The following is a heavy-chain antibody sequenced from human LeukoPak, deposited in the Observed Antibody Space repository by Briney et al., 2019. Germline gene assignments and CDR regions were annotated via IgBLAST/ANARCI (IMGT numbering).Heavy chain of an antibody. CDR2: ITDDEDT. Sequence: GGSLRLSCVASGFPFRSYAMTWVRQTPGKGLESVSVITDDEDTYYADSVKGRFTISRDNSQNTVFLQMNSLRAEDTAVYYCARDQCSGANCQVALDYWGQGTLVTVSS. CDR1: GFPFRSYA. J-gene: IGHJ4*02. D-gene: IGHD2-15*01. CDR3: ARDQCSGANCQVALDY. V-gene: IGHV3-23*01.